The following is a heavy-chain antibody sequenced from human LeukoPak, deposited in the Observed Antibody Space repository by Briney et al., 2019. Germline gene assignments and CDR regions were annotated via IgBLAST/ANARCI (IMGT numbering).Heavy chain of an antibody. CDR3: ARARITIFGEYMDV. Sequence: SETLSLTCTVSGGSISSYYWSWIRQPAGKGLEWIGRIYTSGSTNYNPSLKSRVTISVDTSKDQFSLKLSSVTAADTAVYYCARARITIFGEYMDVWGKGTTVTVSS. V-gene: IGHV4-4*07. D-gene: IGHD3-3*01. CDR2: IYTSGST. J-gene: IGHJ6*03. CDR1: GGSISSYY.